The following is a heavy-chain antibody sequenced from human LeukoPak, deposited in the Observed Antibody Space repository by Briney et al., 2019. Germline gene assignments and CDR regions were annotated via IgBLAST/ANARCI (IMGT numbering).Heavy chain of an antibody. CDR2: VSHDGSYK. D-gene: IGHD1-26*01. CDR1: GFDFNTYG. CDR3: AKGGKWDVTPFDY. Sequence: GGSLRLSCAASGFDFNTYGMHWVRQAPGRGLAWVATVSHDGSYKGYVESAKGRFTISRDNSKNTLYLQVNSLRAEDTAVYYCAKGGKWDVTPFDYWGQGTLVTVSS. V-gene: IGHV3-30*18. J-gene: IGHJ4*02.